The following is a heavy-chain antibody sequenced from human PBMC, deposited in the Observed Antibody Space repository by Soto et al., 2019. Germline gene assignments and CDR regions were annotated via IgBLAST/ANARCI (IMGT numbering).Heavy chain of an antibody. V-gene: IGHV4-34*01. CDR3: GSRYSSGFYGMDV. CDR1: GGSFSGYL. D-gene: IGHD6-19*01. Sequence: QVQLQQWGAGLLKPSETLSLTCAVYGGSFSGYLWSWIRQPPGKGLEWIGEINHSGSTNYNPSLESRVTISVDTSKNQFSLKLSSVTAADTAVYYCGSRYSSGFYGMDVWGQGTMVTVSS. J-gene: IGHJ6*02. CDR2: INHSGST.